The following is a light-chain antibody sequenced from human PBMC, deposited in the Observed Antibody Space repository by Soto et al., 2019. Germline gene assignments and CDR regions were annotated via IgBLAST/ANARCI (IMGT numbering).Light chain of an antibody. V-gene: IGKV1-39*01. CDR2: DAS. CDR3: QQSYMDPIT. CDR1: QSISTY. J-gene: IGKJ5*01. Sequence: DVQMTQPPSSLSASVGNRTTITCRASQSISTYLNWYQKKPGKAPNLLIYDASRLQSGVPSRFSGSGGGTDFTLSISSVQPEDFATYFCQQSYMDPITFGQGTRLEIK.